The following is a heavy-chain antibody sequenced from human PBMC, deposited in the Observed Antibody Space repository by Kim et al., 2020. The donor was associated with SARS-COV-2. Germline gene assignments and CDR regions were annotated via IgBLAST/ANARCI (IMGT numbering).Heavy chain of an antibody. J-gene: IGHJ4*02. CDR2: IDPSDSYT. CDR1: GYSFTSYW. D-gene: IGHD3-10*01. Sequence: GESMKISCKGSGYSFTSYWISWVRQMPGKGLEWMVRIDPSDSYTNYSPSFQGHVTISADKSISTAYLQWSSLKASDTAMYYCARVHSRGVTPYYFDYWGQGTLVTVSS. CDR3: ARVHSRGVTPYYFDY. V-gene: IGHV5-10-1*01.